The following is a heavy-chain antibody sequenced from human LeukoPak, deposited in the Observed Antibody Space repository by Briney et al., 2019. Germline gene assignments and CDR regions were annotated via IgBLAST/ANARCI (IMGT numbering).Heavy chain of an antibody. D-gene: IGHD2-15*01. J-gene: IGHJ4*02. Sequence: SVKVSCKASGGTFSSYAISWVRQAPGQGLEWMGRIIPIFGTANHAQKFQGRVTITTDESTSTAYMELSSLRSEDTAVYYCARDLSYCSGGSCYSDYWGQGTLVTVSS. CDR2: IIPIFGTA. V-gene: IGHV1-69*05. CDR1: GGTFSSYA. CDR3: ARDLSYCSGGSCYSDY.